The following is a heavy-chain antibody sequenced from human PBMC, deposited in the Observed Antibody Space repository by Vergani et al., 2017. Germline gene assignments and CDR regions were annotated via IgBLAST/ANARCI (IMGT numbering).Heavy chain of an antibody. D-gene: IGHD2-2*01. CDR1: GFTFSNYW. V-gene: IGHV3-48*01. J-gene: IGHJ3*01. CDR2: VSTGTKSQ. CDR3: AREYSSTSGRAFDF. Sequence: VQLVESGGGLVQPGGSLRLSCTASGFTFSNYWMQWVRQAPGKRLEWVSFVSTGTKSQSYAESVKGRFTISRDSAKNSLYLQMDSLRAEDTAVYYCAREYSSTSGRAFDFWGQGTKVTVSS.